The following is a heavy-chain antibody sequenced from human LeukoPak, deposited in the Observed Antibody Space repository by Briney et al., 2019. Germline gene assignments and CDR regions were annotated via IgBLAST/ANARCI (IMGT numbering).Heavy chain of an antibody. Sequence: GGSLRLSCAVSGFTINNNNMNWVRQAPGKGLEWVSAISGSGGSTYYADSVKGRFTISRDNSKNTLYLQMNSLRAEDTAVYYCAKDRSIAAAGFDYWGQGTLVTVSS. CDR2: ISGSGGST. D-gene: IGHD6-13*01. CDR3: AKDRSIAAAGFDY. CDR1: GFTINNNN. V-gene: IGHV3-23*01. J-gene: IGHJ4*02.